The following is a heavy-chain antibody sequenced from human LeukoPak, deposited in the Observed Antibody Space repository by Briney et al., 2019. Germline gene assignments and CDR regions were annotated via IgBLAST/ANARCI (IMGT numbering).Heavy chain of an antibody. CDR1: GYTFSSYG. CDR2: ISTYNGNT. Sequence: ASVKVSCKASGYTFSSYGVTWVRQAPGQGLEWMGWISTYNGNTNYAQNLQGRVTMTTDTSTSTAYMELRSLRSDDTAVYYCAREGQAYYYGSGTYAFDYWGQGTLVTVSS. D-gene: IGHD3-10*01. J-gene: IGHJ4*02. V-gene: IGHV1-18*01. CDR3: AREGQAYYYGSGTYAFDY.